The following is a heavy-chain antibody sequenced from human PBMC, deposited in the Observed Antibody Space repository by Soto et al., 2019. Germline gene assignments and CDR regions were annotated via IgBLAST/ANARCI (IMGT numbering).Heavy chain of an antibody. D-gene: IGHD2-2*01. CDR1: GYSFTSHW. CDR2: IDPSDSYT. CDR3: ARDEAYCSSTSCYQVDP. Sequence: GESLKISCKGSGYSFTSHWITWVRQMPGKGLEWMGRIDPSDSYTNYSPSFQGHVTISADKSISTAYLQWSSLKASDTAMYYCARDEAYCSSTSCYQVDPWGQGTLVTVSS. J-gene: IGHJ5*02. V-gene: IGHV5-10-1*01.